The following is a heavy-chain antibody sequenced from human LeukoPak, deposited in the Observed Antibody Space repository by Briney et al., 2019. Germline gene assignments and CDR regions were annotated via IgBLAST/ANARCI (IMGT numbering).Heavy chain of an antibody. CDR3: ARGRRHDGSGSRGDYFDY. CDR2: INHSGNT. V-gene: IGHV4-34*01. Sequence: SETLSLTCAVYGGSFSDYYWTWIRHPPGKGLEWFGEINHSGNTNYNPSLKSRVSISVDTSKNQFSLKLTSVTAADTAVYYCARGRRHDGSGSRGDYFDYWGQGILVTVSS. CDR1: GGSFSDYY. J-gene: IGHJ4*02. D-gene: IGHD3-10*01.